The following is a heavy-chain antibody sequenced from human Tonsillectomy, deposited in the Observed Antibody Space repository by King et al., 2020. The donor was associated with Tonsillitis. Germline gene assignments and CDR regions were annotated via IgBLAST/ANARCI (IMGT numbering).Heavy chain of an antibody. CDR1: GYTFTGYY. CDR2: INPNSGGT. J-gene: IGHJ4*02. CDR3: ASDVGGYSYGLFNY. D-gene: IGHD5-18*01. V-gene: IGHV1-2*02. Sequence: QLVQSGAEVKKPGASVKVSCKASGYTFTGYYMHWVRQAPGQGLEWMGWINPNSGGTNYAQMFHARVTMTRDASVSTAYMELSRLRSDDTAVYYCASDVGGYSYGLFNYWGQGTLVTVSS.